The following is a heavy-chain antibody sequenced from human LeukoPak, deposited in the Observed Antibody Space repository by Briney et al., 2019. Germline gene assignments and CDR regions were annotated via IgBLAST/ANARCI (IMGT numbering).Heavy chain of an antibody. CDR1: GGSISSSISY. CDR2: IYYTGST. J-gene: IGHJ4*02. CDR3: AREPGFLEWSPPIDY. V-gene: IGHV4-39*02. Sequence: SETLSLTCAVSGGSISSSISYWGWFRQPPGKGLEWIGNIYYTGSTNYNPSLRSRVTISEDTSTNQFSLKLSSVTAADTAVYYCAREPGFLEWSPPIDYWGQGTLVTVSS. D-gene: IGHD3-3*01.